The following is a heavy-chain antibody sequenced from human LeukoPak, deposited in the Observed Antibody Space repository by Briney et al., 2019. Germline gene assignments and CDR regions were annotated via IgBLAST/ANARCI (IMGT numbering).Heavy chain of an antibody. CDR3: ARGRSYGFDFDA. CDR2: KYYSGST. J-gene: IGHJ4*02. Sequence: NSSETLSLTCDVSGVSINTCCYYWTWMRQPPGQGLEWIGYKYYSGSTRYNSSLRSRLTISLDTSKNQFSLRLTSVTAADTAVYCCARGRSYGFDFDAWGPGTLVILSS. D-gene: IGHD5-18*01. V-gene: IGHV4-61*01. CDR1: GVSINTCCYY.